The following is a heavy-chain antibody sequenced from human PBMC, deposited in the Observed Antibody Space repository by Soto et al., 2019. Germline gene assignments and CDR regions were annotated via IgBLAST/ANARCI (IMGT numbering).Heavy chain of an antibody. CDR2: TYYESKWYN. D-gene: IGHD6-13*01. CDR3: ARDHPSIAAAGYYYYYGMDV. CDR1: GNIVCSISAA. J-gene: IGHJ6*02. Sequence: RSFSLTRANSGNIVCSISAAWIWTSRSPSRGLEWLRRTYYESKWYNEYAVSVKSRITINTNTSKNHFSLQLNSVTPEDTAVYYCARDHPSIAAAGYYYYYGMDVWGQGTTVTVSS. V-gene: IGHV6-1*01.